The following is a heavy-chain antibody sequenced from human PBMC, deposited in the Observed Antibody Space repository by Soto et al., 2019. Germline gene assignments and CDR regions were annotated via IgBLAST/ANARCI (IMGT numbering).Heavy chain of an antibody. CDR1: GFSFSNFA. CDR3: AKIGPSVVVTGPYYYFVY. Sequence: GGSLRLSCAASGFSFSNFAVNWVRQAPGKGLEWVSTISGSGGTTYYADSVKGRFTISRDNSQDTLFLQMNSLRAEDTAVYYCAKIGPSVVVTGPYYYFVYWGPGPLVTVS. J-gene: IGHJ4*02. D-gene: IGHD1-26*01. V-gene: IGHV3-23*01. CDR2: ISGSGGTT.